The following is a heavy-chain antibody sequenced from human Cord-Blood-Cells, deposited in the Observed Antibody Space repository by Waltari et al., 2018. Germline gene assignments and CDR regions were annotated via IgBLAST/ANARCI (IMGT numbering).Heavy chain of an antibody. J-gene: IGHJ3*02. CDR2: IHSSGST. CDR3: AREYSSSVDLDAFDI. D-gene: IGHD6-6*01. V-gene: IGHV4-59*01. CDR1: GGFISSYY. Sequence: QVQLQESGPGLVKPSETLSLTCTASGGFISSYYWRWIRQPPGKGLEWCGYIHSSGSTNYNPSLQSRVTISVDTSKNQFSLKLSSVTAADTAVYYCAREYSSSVDLDAFDIWGQGTMVTVSS.